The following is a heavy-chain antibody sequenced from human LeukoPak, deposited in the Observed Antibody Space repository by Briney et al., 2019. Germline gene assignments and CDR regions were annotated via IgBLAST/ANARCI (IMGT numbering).Heavy chain of an antibody. CDR1: GYNFVNYG. CDR3: ARDYKSSCSGDTCLYFDY. J-gene: IGHJ4*02. Sequence: ASVKVSCKTSGYNFVNYGVSWVRQAPGQGLEWMGWISAVNGDANSAHKFRGRLSMTMDTSTSTAYMELRSLRSDDTALYFCARDYKSSCSGDTCLYFDYWGQGTLVTVSS. V-gene: IGHV1-18*01. CDR2: ISAVNGDA. D-gene: IGHD2-15*01.